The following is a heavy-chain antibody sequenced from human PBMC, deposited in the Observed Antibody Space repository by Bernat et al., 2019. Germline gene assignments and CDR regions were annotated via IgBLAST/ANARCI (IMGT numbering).Heavy chain of an antibody. CDR1: GFTFSKYW. CDR3: ARDPRGGAFDI. CDR2: MNEDGSQK. D-gene: IGHD2-15*01. V-gene: IGHV3-7*01. J-gene: IGHJ3*02. Sequence: EVQLVESGGGLVQLRGSLRLSCAASGFTFSKYWMTWVRQAPGKGLECVANMNEDGSQKFYVDSVKGRFTISRDNANNSLSLQMNNLRAEDTAVYFCARDPRGGAFDIWGHGTMVTVSS.